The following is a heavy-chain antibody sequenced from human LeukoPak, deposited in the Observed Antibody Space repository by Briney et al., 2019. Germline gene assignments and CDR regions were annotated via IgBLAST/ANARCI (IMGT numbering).Heavy chain of an antibody. Sequence: PGGSLRLSCSASGFTFSSYAMHWVRQAPGKGLEYVSAIGSNGGSTYYADSVKGRFTISRDNSKSTLFLQMNSLRAEDTAVYYCVKDRSVTVAGMGRYWGQGTLVTVSS. V-gene: IGHV3-64D*06. CDR1: GFTFSSYA. CDR3: VKDRSVTVAGMGRY. D-gene: IGHD6-19*01. J-gene: IGHJ4*02. CDR2: IGSNGGST.